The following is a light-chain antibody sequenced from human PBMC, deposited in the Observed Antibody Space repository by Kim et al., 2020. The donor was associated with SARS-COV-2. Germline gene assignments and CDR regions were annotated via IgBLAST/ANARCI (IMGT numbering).Light chain of an antibody. V-gene: IGLV1-51*01. CDR1: ASNIGNMC. Sequence: GQKGPISCSGSASNIGNMCVSWYQEFPGTAPKLLIYDNTKRPSGISDRFSGSKSGTSATLGITELQTGDEADYYCGSWDSSLTAVLFGGGTQLTVL. CDR2: DNT. CDR3: GSWDSSLTAVL. J-gene: IGLJ2*01.